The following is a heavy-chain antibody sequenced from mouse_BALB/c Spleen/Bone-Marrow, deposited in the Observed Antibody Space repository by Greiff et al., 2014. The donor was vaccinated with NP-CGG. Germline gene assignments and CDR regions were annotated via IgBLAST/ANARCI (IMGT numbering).Heavy chain of an antibody. CDR3: ARRGYWFAY. CDR1: GYSFTGYY. V-gene: IGHV1-34*02. J-gene: IGHJ3*01. Sequence: VQLQQSGPELVKPGASVKISCKASGYSFTGYYMNWVKQSHGKSLEWIGNIDPDYGGTSYNQKFKGKATVTVDKSSSTAYMQQQSLTSEEATVCYCARRGYWFAYWGQGTLVTVSA. CDR2: IDPDYGGT.